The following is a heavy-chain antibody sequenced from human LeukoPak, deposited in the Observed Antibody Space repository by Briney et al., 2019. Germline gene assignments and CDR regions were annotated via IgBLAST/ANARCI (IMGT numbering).Heavy chain of an antibody. D-gene: IGHD3-3*01. CDR2: ISGSGGST. CDR1: GFTFSDHY. CDR3: ATPQALRFFDWFPEGDY. Sequence: PAGSLSLSCAASGFTFSDHYMDWVRQAPGKGLEWVSAISGSGGSTYYADSVKGRLTSARNNSQNTLYLQMNSLRAVDTAVYYCATPQALRFFDWFPEGDYWGQVTLVTVSS. J-gene: IGHJ4*02. V-gene: IGHV3-23*01.